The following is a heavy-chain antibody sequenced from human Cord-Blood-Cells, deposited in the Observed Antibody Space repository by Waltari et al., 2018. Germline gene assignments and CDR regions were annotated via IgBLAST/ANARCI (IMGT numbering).Heavy chain of an antibody. CDR1: GGSISSSSYY. CDR2: IYYSGGT. CDR3: ASGANGYDSSGYFDY. D-gene: IGHD3-22*01. V-gene: IGHV4-39*07. J-gene: IGHJ4*02. Sequence: QLQLQESGPGLVKPSETLSLTCTVSGGSISSSSYYWGWIRQPPGKGLEWIGSIYYSGGTYCNPSLKSRVTISVDTSKNQFSLKLSSVTAADTAVYYCASGANGYDSSGYFDYWGQGTLVTVSS.